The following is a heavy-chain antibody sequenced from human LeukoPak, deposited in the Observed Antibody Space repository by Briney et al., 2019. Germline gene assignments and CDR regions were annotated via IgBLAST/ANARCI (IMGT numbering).Heavy chain of an antibody. CDR3: ARTGNHCSSTSCYVY. Sequence: SETLSLTCAVYGGSFSGYYWSWIRQPPGKGLEWVGEINYSGSTNYNPSLKSRVTISVDTSKNQYALKLSSVTAADTAVYYCARTGNHCSSTSCYVYWGQGTLVTVSS. V-gene: IGHV4-34*01. CDR2: INYSGST. D-gene: IGHD2-2*01. CDR1: GGSFSGYY. J-gene: IGHJ4*02.